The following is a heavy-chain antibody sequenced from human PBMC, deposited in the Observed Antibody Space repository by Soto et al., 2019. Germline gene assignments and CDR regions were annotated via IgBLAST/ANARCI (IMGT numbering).Heavy chain of an antibody. V-gene: IGHV1-2*02. CDR2: INPNSGGT. CDR3: AREVDGVCPMGY. CDR1: GYTFTGYY. J-gene: IGHJ4*02. D-gene: IGHD2-8*01. Sequence: ASVKVSCKASGYTFTGYYMHWVRPAPGQGLEWMGWINPNSGGTNYAQKFQGRVTMTRDTSISTAYMELSRLRSDDTAVYYCAREVDGVCPMGYWGQGTLVTVSS.